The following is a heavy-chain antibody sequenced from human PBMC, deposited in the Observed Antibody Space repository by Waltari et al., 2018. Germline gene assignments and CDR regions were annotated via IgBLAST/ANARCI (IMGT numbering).Heavy chain of an antibody. V-gene: IGHV3-66*02. CDR2: IFADGTT. J-gene: IGHJ1*01. Sequence: SGGGLVQPGGSLRLSCTASGATIDSNYMNWLRQAPGKGLEGISVIFADGTTHFADSVRGRFVISRDKSENTLYLQMNFVRADDSSVYYCTRGGHPNSWGQGTLVTMSS. D-gene: IGHD7-27*01. CDR3: TRGGHPNS. CDR1: GATIDSNY.